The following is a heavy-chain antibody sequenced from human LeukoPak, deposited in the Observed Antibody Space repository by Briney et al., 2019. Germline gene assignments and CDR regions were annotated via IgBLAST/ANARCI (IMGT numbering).Heavy chain of an antibody. V-gene: IGHV4-30-4*08. CDR2: IYYSGST. CDR3: ARRRTGQWLMGLNYFDY. CDR1: GGSISSGDYY. Sequence: PSQTLSLTCTVSGGSISSGDYYWSWIRQPPGKGLEWIGYIYYSGSTYYNPSLKSRVTISVDTSKNQFSLKLSSVTAADTAVYYCARRRTGQWLMGLNYFDYWGQGTLVTVSS. D-gene: IGHD6-19*01. J-gene: IGHJ4*02.